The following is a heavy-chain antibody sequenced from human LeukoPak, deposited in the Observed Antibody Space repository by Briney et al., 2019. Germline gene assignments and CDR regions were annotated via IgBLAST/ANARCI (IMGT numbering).Heavy chain of an antibody. D-gene: IGHD5-18*01. Sequence: PSETLSLTCAVYGGSFSGYYWSWIRQPPGKGLEWIGEINHSGSTNYNPSLKSRVTISVDTSKNQFSLKLSSVTAADTAVYYCARGYPPRGYSYGYPKYGMDVWGQGTTVTVSS. J-gene: IGHJ6*02. CDR3: ARGYPPRGYSYGYPKYGMDV. CDR2: INHSGST. V-gene: IGHV4-34*01. CDR1: GGSFSGYY.